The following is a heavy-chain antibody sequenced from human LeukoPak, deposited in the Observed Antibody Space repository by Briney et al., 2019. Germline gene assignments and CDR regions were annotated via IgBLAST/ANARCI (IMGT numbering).Heavy chain of an antibody. CDR3: TRHSDFWSGYQTVVWFDP. V-gene: IGHV4-59*01. D-gene: IGHD3-3*01. CDR1: GGSISSYH. J-gene: IGHJ5*02. CDR2: IYYSGST. Sequence: PSETLSLTCTVSGGSISSYHWSWLRQPPGKGLECIGFIYYSGSTNYNPSLKSRVTISVDTSKNQFSLKLSSVTAADTAVYYCTRHSDFWSGYQTVVWFDPWGQGTLVTVSS.